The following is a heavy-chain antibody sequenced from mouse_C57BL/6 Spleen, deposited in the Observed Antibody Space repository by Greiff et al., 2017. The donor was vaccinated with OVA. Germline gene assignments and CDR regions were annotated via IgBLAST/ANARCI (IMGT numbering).Heavy chain of an antibody. CDR2: IYPGSGST. CDR3: ARESLDSSGYSY. Sequence: VQLQQPGAELVKPGASVKMSCKASGYTFTSYWITWVKQRPGQGLEWIGDIYPGSGSTNYNEKFKSKATLTVDTSSSTAYMQLSSLTSEDSAVYYCARESLDSSGYSYWGQGTTLTVSS. J-gene: IGHJ2*01. CDR1: GYTFTSYW. V-gene: IGHV1-55*01. D-gene: IGHD3-2*02.